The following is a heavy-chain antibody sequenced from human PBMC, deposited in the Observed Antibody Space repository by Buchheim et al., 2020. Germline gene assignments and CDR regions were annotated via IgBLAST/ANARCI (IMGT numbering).Heavy chain of an antibody. CDR2: ISYDGSNK. J-gene: IGHJ4*02. D-gene: IGHD6-13*01. Sequence: QVQLVESGGGVVQPGRSLRLSCAASGFTFSSYGMHWVRQAPGKGLEWVAVISYDGSNKYYADSVKGRFTISRDNSKNTLYLQMNSLRAEDTAVYYCARVGSYSSSWPIDYWGQGTL. V-gene: IGHV3-30*03. CDR3: ARVGSYSSSWPIDY. CDR1: GFTFSSYG.